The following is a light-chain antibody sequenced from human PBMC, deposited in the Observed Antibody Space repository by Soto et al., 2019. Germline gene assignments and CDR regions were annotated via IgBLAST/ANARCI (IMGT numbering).Light chain of an antibody. CDR1: SSDVGGYND. CDR2: EVS. Sequence: QSVLTQPPSASGSPGQSVTISCTGTSSDVGGYNDVSWYQQHPGKAPKLMIYEVSQRPSGVPDRFSGSKSDNTASLTVSGLQAEDEADYYCSSYEGSKKYVFGTGTKLTVL. CDR3: SSYEGSKKYV. J-gene: IGLJ1*01. V-gene: IGLV2-8*01.